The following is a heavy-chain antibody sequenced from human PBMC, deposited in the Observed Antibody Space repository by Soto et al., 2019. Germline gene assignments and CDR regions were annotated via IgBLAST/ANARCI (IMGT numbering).Heavy chain of an antibody. V-gene: IGHV1-69*13. Sequence: ASVKVSCKASGGTFSSYAISWVRQAPGQGLEWMGGIIPIFGTANYAQKFQGRVTITADESTSTAYMELSSLRSEDTAVYYCARDWQAIFGVVTAYYGMDVWGQGTTVTVSS. D-gene: IGHD3-3*01. CDR2: IIPIFGTA. J-gene: IGHJ6*02. CDR1: GGTFSSYA. CDR3: ARDWQAIFGVVTAYYGMDV.